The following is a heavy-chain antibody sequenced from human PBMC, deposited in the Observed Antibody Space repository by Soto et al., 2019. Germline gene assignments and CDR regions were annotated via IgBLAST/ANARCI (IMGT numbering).Heavy chain of an antibody. CDR3: ASLTYYDILTGYQNFDI. D-gene: IGHD3-9*01. V-gene: IGHV1-46*01. Sequence: ASVKVSCKASGYTFTSYYMHWVLQAPGQGLEWMGIINPSGGSTSYAQKFQGRVTMTRDTSTSTVYMELSSLRSEDTAVYYCASLTYYDILTGYQNFDIWGQGTMVTVSS. CDR2: INPSGGST. J-gene: IGHJ3*02. CDR1: GYTFTSYY.